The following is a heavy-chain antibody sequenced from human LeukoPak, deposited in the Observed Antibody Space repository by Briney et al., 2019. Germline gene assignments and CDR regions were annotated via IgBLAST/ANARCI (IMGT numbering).Heavy chain of an antibody. J-gene: IGHJ4*02. CDR2: ISDDGYGT. Sequence: GGSLRLSCATSGFTFNNYAMSWVRQAPGKGLEWVSLISDDGYGTYYADSVKGRFTISRDNSKNTLYLQMNSLRAEDTAVYYCAKGARITMIVVVNTGGYDYWGQGTLVTVSS. CDR3: AKGARITMIVVVNTGGYDY. D-gene: IGHD3-22*01. CDR1: GFTFNNYA. V-gene: IGHV3-23*01.